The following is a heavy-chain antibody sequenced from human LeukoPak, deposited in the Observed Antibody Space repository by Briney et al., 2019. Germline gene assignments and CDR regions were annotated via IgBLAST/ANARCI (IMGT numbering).Heavy chain of an antibody. CDR2: IYSGGST. CDR3: AKEVVGATLGFDY. CDR1: GFTVSSNY. J-gene: IGHJ4*02. D-gene: IGHD1-26*01. Sequence: YPGGSLRLSCAASGFTVSSNYMSWVRQGPGKGLEGVSVIYSGGSTYYADSVKGRFTISRDNSKNTLYLQMNSLRAEDTAVYYCAKEVVGATLGFDYWGQGTLVTVSS. V-gene: IGHV3-53*05.